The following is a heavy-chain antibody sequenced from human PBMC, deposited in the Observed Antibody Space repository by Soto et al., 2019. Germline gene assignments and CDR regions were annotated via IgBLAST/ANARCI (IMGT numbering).Heavy chain of an antibody. J-gene: IGHJ4*02. V-gene: IGHV3-7*01. D-gene: IGHD3-10*01. CDR2: IKQDGSEK. CDR3: ARVKVTMVRGVIITPPDY. CDR1: GFTFSSYW. Sequence: GGSLRLSCAASGFTFSSYWMSWVRQAPGKGLEWVANIKQDGSEKYYVDSVKGRFTISRDNAKNSLYLQMNSLRAEDTAVYYCARVKVTMVRGVIITPPDYWGQGTLVTVSS.